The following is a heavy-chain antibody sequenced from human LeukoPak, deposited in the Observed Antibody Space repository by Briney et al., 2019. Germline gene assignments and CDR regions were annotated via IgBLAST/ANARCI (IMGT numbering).Heavy chain of an antibody. D-gene: IGHD3-10*01. CDR1: GYTFTSYY. J-gene: IGHJ4*02. CDR3: ARGDRRPDKFGELRPFDY. V-gene: IGHV1-46*01. Sequence: ASVKVSSKASGYTFTSYYMHWVRQAPGQGLEWMGIINPSGGSTSYAQKFQGRVTMTRDTSTSTVYVELSSLRSEDTAVYYCARGDRRPDKFGELRPFDYWGQGTLVTVSS. CDR2: INPSGGST.